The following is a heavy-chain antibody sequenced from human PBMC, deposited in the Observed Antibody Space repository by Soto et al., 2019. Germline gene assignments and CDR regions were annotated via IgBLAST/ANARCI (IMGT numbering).Heavy chain of an antibody. CDR1: GFTFSSYW. D-gene: IGHD6-13*01. Sequence: EVQLVESGGGLVQPGGSLRLSCAASGFTFSSYWMSWVRQAPGKGLEWVANIKQEGSEKYYVDSVKGRFTISGDNAKNSLYLQMNSLRAEDTAVYYCARGNDGSYYYYYYGMDVWGQGTTVTVSS. CDR3: ARGNDGSYYYYYYGMDV. V-gene: IGHV3-7*03. CDR2: IKQEGSEK. J-gene: IGHJ6*02.